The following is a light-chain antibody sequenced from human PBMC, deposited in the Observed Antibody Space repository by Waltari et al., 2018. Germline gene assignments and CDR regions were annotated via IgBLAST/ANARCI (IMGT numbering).Light chain of an antibody. V-gene: IGKV3-20*01. CDR2: GAS. CDR1: QSVSSSY. J-gene: IGKJ2*01. CDR3: QQYGSSPLYT. Sequence: EIVLTQSPGTLSLSPGERATLSCRASQSVSSSYLAWYQQKPGLAPRLLIYGASSRATGIPDRFSGSGSGTDFTITISRLEPEDFAVYYCQQYGSSPLYTFGQGTKLEIK.